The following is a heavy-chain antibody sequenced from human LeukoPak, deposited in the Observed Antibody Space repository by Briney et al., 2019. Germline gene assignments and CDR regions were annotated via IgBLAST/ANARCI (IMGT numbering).Heavy chain of an antibody. CDR2: ISSSGSTI. J-gene: IGHJ6*03. D-gene: IGHD6-6*01. Sequence: GGSLRLSCAASGFTFSSYAMSWVRQAPGKGLEWVSYISSSGSTIYYADSVKGRFTISRDNAKNSLYLQMNSLRAEDTAVYYCARSVEYSSSRRYYYYMDVWGKGTTVTVSS. CDR3: ARSVEYSSSRRYYYYMDV. V-gene: IGHV3-48*04. CDR1: GFTFSSYA.